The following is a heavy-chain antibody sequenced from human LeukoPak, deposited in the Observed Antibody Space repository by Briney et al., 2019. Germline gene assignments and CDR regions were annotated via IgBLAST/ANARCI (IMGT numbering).Heavy chain of an antibody. J-gene: IGHJ3*02. Sequence: ASVKVSCKASGGTFSSYAISWVRQAPGQGLEWMGGIIPIFGTANYAQRFQGRVTITTDESTSTAYMELSSLRSEDTAVYYCARANSSGYYYFDAFDIWGQGTMVTVSS. CDR1: GGTFSSYA. CDR3: ARANSSGYYYFDAFDI. V-gene: IGHV1-69*05. CDR2: IIPIFGTA. D-gene: IGHD3-22*01.